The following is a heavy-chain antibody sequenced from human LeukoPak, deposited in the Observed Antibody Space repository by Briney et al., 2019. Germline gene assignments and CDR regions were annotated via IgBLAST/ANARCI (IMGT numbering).Heavy chain of an antibody. J-gene: IGHJ4*02. Sequence: PGGSLRLSCAASGFTFSSYAMSWVRQAPGKGLEWVSAISGSGHNTYYADSMKGRFTISRDNSQNTVYLQMNSPRAEDTAVYYCVKDWSTYYYDSSGYQALDYWGQGTLVTVSS. CDR3: VKDWSTYYYDSSGYQALDY. CDR1: GFTFSSYA. D-gene: IGHD3-22*01. CDR2: ISGSGHNT. V-gene: IGHV3-23*01.